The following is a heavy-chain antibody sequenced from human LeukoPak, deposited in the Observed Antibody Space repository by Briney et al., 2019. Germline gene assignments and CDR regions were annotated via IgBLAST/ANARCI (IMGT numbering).Heavy chain of an antibody. CDR3: ARAKYSRSSDEFDI. Sequence: GESLKISCKGSGYSFTTYWIGWVRQMPGKGLDWMGIIYPGDSDIRYSPSFQGQVTISADTSISTAYLQWSSLKASDTAMYYCARAKYSRSSDEFDIWGQGTMVTVSS. V-gene: IGHV5-51*01. CDR1: GYSFTTYW. CDR2: IYPGDSDI. J-gene: IGHJ3*02. D-gene: IGHD6-6*01.